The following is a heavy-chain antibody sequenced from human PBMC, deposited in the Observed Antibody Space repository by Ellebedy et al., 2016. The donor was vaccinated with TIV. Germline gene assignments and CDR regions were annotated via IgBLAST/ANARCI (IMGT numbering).Heavy chain of an antibody. CDR3: ASEGVEAAGSCDY. CDR1: GFIFGYYS. CDR2: ITRTSSYM. D-gene: IGHD6-13*01. J-gene: IGHJ4*02. V-gene: IGHV3-21*06. Sequence: GESLKISCAASGFIFGYYSMNWVRQAPGKGLEWGASITRTSSYMFYADSVKGRFTISRDNAESTLYLQMNSLRAEDTAVYYCASEGVEAAGSCDYWGQGTQVTVSS.